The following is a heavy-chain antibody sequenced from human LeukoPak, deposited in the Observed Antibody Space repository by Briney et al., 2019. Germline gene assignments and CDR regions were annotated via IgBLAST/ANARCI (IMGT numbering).Heavy chain of an antibody. CDR1: GFTFDDYA. CDR2: ISWNSGSK. V-gene: IGHV3-9*01. J-gene: IGHJ4*02. Sequence: GGSLRLSCAASGFTFDDYAMHWVRQAPGKGLEWVSGISWNSGSKGYADSVKGRFTISRDNAKNSLYLQMNSLRAEDTAVYYCARGGDIVVVVAAFGYWGQGTLVTVSS. D-gene: IGHD2-15*01. CDR3: ARGGDIVVVVAAFGY.